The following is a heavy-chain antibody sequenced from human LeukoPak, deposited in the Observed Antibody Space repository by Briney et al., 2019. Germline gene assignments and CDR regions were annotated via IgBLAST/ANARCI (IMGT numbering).Heavy chain of an antibody. D-gene: IGHD4-17*01. V-gene: IGHV4-39*01. CDR2: IYYSGST. CDR3: ARHETTVTTSGIYAFDI. Sequence: SETLSLTCTVSGGSISSSSYYWGWIRQPPGKGLEWIGSIYYSGSTYYNPSLKSRVTISVDTSKNQFSLKLSSVTAADTAVYYCARHETTVTTSGIYAFDIWGQGTMVTVSS. J-gene: IGHJ3*02. CDR1: GGSISSSSYY.